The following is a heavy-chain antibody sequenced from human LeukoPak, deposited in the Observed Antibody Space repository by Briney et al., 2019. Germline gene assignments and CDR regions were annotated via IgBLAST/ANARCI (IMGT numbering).Heavy chain of an antibody. CDR3: ARRGDTSSMSAFDI. J-gene: IGHJ3*02. CDR2: IKQDGSEK. D-gene: IGHD2-2*01. CDR1: GFTFNNYS. Sequence: PGGSLRLSCAASGFTFNNYSMSWVRQAPGKGLEWVANIKQDGSEKYYVDSVKGRFTISRDNAKNSLYLQMNSLRAEDTAVYYCARRGDTSSMSAFDIWGQGTMVTVSS. V-gene: IGHV3-7*05.